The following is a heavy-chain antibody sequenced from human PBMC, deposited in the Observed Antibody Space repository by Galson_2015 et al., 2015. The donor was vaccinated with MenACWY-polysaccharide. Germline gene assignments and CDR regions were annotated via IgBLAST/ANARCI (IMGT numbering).Heavy chain of an antibody. V-gene: IGHV3-7*01. J-gene: IGHJ6*02. CDR2: IKKDGSEE. CDR1: GLTFSNWW. Sequence: SLRLSCAASGLTFSNWWMTWVRQAPGKGLEWVASIKKDGSEEYYVDPVKGRFTISRDNAKDSLYLQMNSLRAEDTAVYFCARGHLGLGLWGQGTTVTVSS. CDR3: ARGHLGLGL. D-gene: IGHD7-27*01.